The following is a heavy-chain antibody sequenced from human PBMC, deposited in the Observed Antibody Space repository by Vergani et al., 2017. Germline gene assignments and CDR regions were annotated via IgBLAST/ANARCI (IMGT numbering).Heavy chain of an antibody. D-gene: IGHD3-9*01. J-gene: IGHJ5*02. CDR1: GFTFSSYT. V-gene: IGHV3-21*01. CDR3: ARGNYDILTGYSKYNWFDP. CDR2: ISSSSRYI. Sequence: EVQLVESGGGLVKPGGSLRLSCAASGFTFSSYTMNWVRQAPGKGLECVSSISSSSRYIYYADSVKGRFTISRDNAKNSLYLQMNSLRAEDTAVYYCARGNYDILTGYSKYNWFDPWGQGTLVTVSS.